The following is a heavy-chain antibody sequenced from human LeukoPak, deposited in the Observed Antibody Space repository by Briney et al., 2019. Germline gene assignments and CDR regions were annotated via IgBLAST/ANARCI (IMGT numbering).Heavy chain of an antibody. V-gene: IGHV4-59*01. J-gene: IGHJ6*02. CDR1: GGSISSYY. CDR3: AREAWVSGDSKYRYYGIDV. D-gene: IGHD4-17*01. Sequence: SETLSLTCTVSGGSISSYYWSWIRQPPRKGLEWIGYIDYSGSTNYTPSLKSRVTISVDMSKNQFSLKLSSVPAADTALYYCAREAWVSGDSKYRYYGIDVWGQGTTVTVS. CDR2: IDYSGST.